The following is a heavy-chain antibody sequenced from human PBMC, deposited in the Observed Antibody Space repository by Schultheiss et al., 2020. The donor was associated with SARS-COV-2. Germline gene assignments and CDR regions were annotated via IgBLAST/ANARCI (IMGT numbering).Heavy chain of an antibody. CDR1: GGSISSGGYY. Sequence: SETLSLTCTVSGGSISSGGYYWSWIRQPPGKGLEWIGYIYYSGSTYYNPSLKSRVTISVDTSKNQFSLKLSSVTAADTAVYYCARVGGRKYNYGMDVWGQGTTVTVSS. J-gene: IGHJ6*02. D-gene: IGHD3-16*01. CDR2: IYYSGST. V-gene: IGHV4-61*08. CDR3: ARVGGRKYNYGMDV.